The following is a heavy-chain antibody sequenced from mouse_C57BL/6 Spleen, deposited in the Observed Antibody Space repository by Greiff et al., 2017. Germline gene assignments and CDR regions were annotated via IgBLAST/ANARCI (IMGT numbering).Heavy chain of an antibody. J-gene: IGHJ2*01. V-gene: IGHV1-81*01. CDR1: GYTFTSYG. D-gene: IGHD1-1*01. CDR3: ARNILRSDYFDY. Sequence: QVQLKPSGAELARPGASVKLSCKASGYTFTSYGISWVKQRTGQGLEWIGEIYPRSGNTYYNEKFKGKATLTADKSSSTAYMELRSLTSEDSAVYFCARNILRSDYFDYWGQGTTLSVSS. CDR2: IYPRSGNT.